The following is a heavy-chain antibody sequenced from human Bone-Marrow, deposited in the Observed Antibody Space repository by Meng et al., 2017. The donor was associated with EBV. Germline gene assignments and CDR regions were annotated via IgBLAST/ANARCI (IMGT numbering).Heavy chain of an antibody. D-gene: IGHD3-16*01. J-gene: IGHJ4*02. CDR2: ISSSSSYI. CDR1: GFTFSSYS. CDR3: ARGAYDYIWGSYEDY. Sequence: EVXLVESGGXLVKPGGSLRRSCGASGFTFSSYSMNWVRQAPGKGLEWVSSISSSSSYIYYADSVKGRFTISRDNAKNSLYLQMNSLRAEDTAVYYCARGAYDYIWGSYEDYWGQGTLVTVSA. V-gene: IGHV3-21*01.